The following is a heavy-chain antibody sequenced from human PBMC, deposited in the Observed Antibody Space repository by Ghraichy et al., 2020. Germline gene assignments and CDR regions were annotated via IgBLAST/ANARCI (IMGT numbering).Heavy chain of an antibody. J-gene: IGHJ4*02. D-gene: IGHD7-27*01. V-gene: IGHV3-23*01. CDR3: AKTGDSSGWNYFDH. CDR2: VGGSSGGR. Sequence: GVLNISCAASGFAFSSYAMNWVRQAPGKGLEWVSVVGGSSGGRYYSDSVKGRFTISRDNSTNTVYLEMNSLRADDTAFYFCAKTGDSSGWNYFDHWGKGTLVTVSS. CDR1: GFAFSSYA.